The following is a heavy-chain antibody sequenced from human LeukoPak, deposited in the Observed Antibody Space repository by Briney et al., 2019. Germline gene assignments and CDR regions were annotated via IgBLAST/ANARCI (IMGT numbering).Heavy chain of an antibody. CDR1: GGSIGSYY. CDR2: IYISGST. D-gene: IGHD5-24*01. Sequence: PSETLSLTCTVSGGSIGSYYWTWIRQPPGKGLEWIGYIYISGSTNYNPSLKSRVTISVDTSKNQFSLKLSSVTAADTAVYYCARSRDGYNLDYWGQGTLVTVSS. V-gene: IGHV4-59*01. J-gene: IGHJ4*02. CDR3: ARSRDGYNLDY.